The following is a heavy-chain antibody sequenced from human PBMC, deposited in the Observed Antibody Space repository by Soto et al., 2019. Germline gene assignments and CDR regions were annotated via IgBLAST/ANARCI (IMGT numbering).Heavy chain of an antibody. CDR3: ARDYYDILTGYSRSRTNYYMDV. Sequence: QVQLVQSGAEVKKPGASVKVSCKASGYTFTGYYMHWVRQAPGQGLEWMGWINPNSGGTNYAQKFQGWVTMTRDTSISTAYMELSRLRSDDTAVYYCARDYYDILTGYSRSRTNYYMDVWGKGTTVTVSS. D-gene: IGHD3-9*01. CDR2: INPNSGGT. CDR1: GYTFTGYY. V-gene: IGHV1-2*04. J-gene: IGHJ6*03.